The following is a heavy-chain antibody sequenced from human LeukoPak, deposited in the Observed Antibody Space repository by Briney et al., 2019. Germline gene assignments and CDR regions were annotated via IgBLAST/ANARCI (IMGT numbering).Heavy chain of an antibody. J-gene: IGHJ5*02. CDR1: GFTFSSYW. CDR2: ISSSSSYI. V-gene: IGHV3-21*01. CDR3: ARLAASAYYYVDL. Sequence: GGSLRLSCAASGFTFSSYWMSWVRQAPGKGLEWVSSISSSSSYIYYADSVKGRFTISRDNAKNSLYLQMNSLGVEDTAVYYCARLAASAYYYVDLWGQGTLVTVSS. D-gene: IGHD3-22*01.